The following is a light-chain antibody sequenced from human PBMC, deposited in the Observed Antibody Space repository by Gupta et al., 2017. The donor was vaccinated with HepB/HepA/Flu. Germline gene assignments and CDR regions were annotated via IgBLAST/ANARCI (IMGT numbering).Light chain of an antibody. Sequence: QSVLPQPPSASGTPGQPIPISCSGSSSNIGSNIVNWYQKFPGMAHNLLIYRDTQRPSGVSDRFSASTSGTSASPAISGLQSEDEADYYCSAWDDSLHGFYVFGTGTKVTVL. V-gene: IGLV1-44*01. CDR1: SSNIGSNI. CDR3: SAWDDSLHGFYV. CDR2: RDT. J-gene: IGLJ1*01.